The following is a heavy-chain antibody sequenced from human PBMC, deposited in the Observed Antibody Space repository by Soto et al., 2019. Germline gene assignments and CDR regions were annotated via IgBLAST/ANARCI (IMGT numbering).Heavy chain of an antibody. Sequence: EVQLVETGGGVIQPGGSLRLSCAVSGFTVSTNYMSWVRQAPGKGLEWVSVIYYDDGSTYYADSVKGRFSISRDSSRNRLYLQMNSLRAEDTAVYYCASGQQVILRYYYGLDVWGQGTTVTVSS. CDR1: GFTVSTNY. J-gene: IGHJ6*02. CDR2: IYYDDGST. D-gene: IGHD6-13*01. CDR3: ASGQQVILRYYYGLDV. V-gene: IGHV3-53*02.